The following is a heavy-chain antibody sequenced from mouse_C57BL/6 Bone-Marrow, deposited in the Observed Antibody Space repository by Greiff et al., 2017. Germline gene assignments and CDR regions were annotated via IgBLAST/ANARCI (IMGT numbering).Heavy chain of an antibody. Sequence: DVKLVESGGGLVKPGGSLKLSCAASGFTFSSYAMSWVRQTPEKRLEWVATISDGGSYTYYPDNVKGRFTISRANAKNNLYMQMSHLKSEDTAMYYCAREDDYEGTGFAYWGQGTLVTVSA. CDR1: GFTFSSYA. V-gene: IGHV5-4*01. CDR2: ISDGGSYT. J-gene: IGHJ3*01. D-gene: IGHD2-4*01. CDR3: AREDDYEGTGFAY.